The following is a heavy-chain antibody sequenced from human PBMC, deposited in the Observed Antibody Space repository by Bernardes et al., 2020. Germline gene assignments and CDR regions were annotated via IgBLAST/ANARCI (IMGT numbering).Heavy chain of an antibody. CDR2: IYHSGTT. J-gene: IGHJ4*02. V-gene: IGHV4-38-2*02. CDR1: GYSISSGYY. D-gene: IGHD3-22*01. Sequence: SETLSLTCTVSGYSISSGYYWGWIRQSPEKGLEWIGNIYHSGTTYYRPSLKSRVTISLDRSKNQFSLKLRSVTAADTATYYCVRGIRSISGGHYHGYWGQGTLVTVSS. CDR3: VRGIRSISGGHYHGY.